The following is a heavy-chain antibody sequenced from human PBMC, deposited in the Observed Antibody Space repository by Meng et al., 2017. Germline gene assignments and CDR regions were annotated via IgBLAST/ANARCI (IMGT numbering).Heavy chain of an antibody. D-gene: IGHD2-21*02. Sequence: QVQVQEGGEGLLKPSETLSLPCAVYGGSFSGYYWSWIRHHPGKGLEWIGEINHSGSTNYSPSLKSRVTISVDTSKNQFSLKLSSVTAADTAVYYCARVGKVVTAPLTYWGQGTLVTVSS. CDR1: GGSFSGYY. CDR2: INHSGST. J-gene: IGHJ4*02. CDR3: ARVGKVVTAPLTY. V-gene: IGHV4-34*01.